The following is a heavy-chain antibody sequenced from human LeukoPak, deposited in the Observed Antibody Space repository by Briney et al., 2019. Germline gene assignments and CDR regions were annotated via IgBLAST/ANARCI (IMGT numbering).Heavy chain of an antibody. CDR1: GFMFSAYS. CDR2: VSSSSSYI. V-gene: IGHV3-21*01. Sequence: GSLRLSCAASGFMFSAYSMNWVRQAPGKGLEWVSSVSSSSSYIYYADSVEGRFTISRDNAKNSLYLQMNSLRAEDTAVYYCASSYHYCGGDCYPESYYYYMDVWGKGTTVTVSS. D-gene: IGHD2-21*02. J-gene: IGHJ6*03. CDR3: ASSYHYCGGDCYPESYYYYMDV.